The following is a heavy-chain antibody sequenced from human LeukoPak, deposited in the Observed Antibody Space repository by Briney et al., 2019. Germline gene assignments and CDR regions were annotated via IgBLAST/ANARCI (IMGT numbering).Heavy chain of an antibody. CDR1: GLTVSSYS. D-gene: IGHD3-10*01. CDR2: IICSAVNT. CDR3: AKYTSGTSYRGLDQ. J-gene: IGHJ4*02. Sequence: GGSLRLSCGASGLTVSSYSMSWVRQAPGKGLEWVSTIICSAVNTYYADSVKGRFTISRDDSKNTVYLQMNSLRAEDTAVYSCAKYTSGTSYRGLDQWGQGTLVTVSS. V-gene: IGHV3-23*01.